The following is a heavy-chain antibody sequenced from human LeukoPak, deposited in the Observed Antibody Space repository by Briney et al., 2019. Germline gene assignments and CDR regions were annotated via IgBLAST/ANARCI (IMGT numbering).Heavy chain of an antibody. CDR3: AKRTYYYDSSGYYHRIDY. J-gene: IGHJ4*02. Sequence: PGGSLRLSCAASGFTFSSSAMNWVRQAPGKGLEWVSSISGSGGSTNYTDSVKGRFTISRDNSKNTLYLQMNSVRAEDTAVYYCAKRTYYYDSSGYYHRIDYWGQGTLVTVSS. CDR2: ISGSGGST. D-gene: IGHD3-22*01. V-gene: IGHV3-23*01. CDR1: GFTFSSSA.